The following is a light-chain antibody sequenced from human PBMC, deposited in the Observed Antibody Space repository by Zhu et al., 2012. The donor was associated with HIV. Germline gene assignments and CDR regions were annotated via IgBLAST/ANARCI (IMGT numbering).Light chain of an antibody. V-gene: IGKV3-20*01. CDR1: QTVDRNY. CDR3: QQYGRSPLT. CDR2: GAS. Sequence: EIVLTQSPGTLSLSPGERATLSCRASQTVDRNYVAWYQKKIGQPPRILIYGASTGATGIPDRFSGGGSGADFSLTISRLEPEDFAVYYCQQYGRSPLTFGGGTRVEIK. J-gene: IGKJ4*01.